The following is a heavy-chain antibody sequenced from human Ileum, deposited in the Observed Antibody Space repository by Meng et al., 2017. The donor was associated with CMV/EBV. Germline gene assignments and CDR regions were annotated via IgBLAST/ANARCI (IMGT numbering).Heavy chain of an antibody. Sequence: RQGSGPKLPAPSETLSLTCTVTGGSLTSYYWTWIRQPAGKGLEWIGRIHPTGTTDDNPSLRSRVSMSLDKSKNQFSLKLTSVTAADTAVYYCARAAARGVPVDLWGQGTLVTVSS. D-gene: IGHD3-10*01. CDR1: GGSLTSYY. CDR2: IHPTGTT. J-gene: IGHJ5*02. CDR3: ARAAARGVPVDL. V-gene: IGHV4-4*07.